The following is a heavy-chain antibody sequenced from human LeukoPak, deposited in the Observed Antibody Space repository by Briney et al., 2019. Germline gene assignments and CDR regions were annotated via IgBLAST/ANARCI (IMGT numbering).Heavy chain of an antibody. D-gene: IGHD6-6*01. Sequence: GGSLRLSCAASGFTFSDYYMSWIRQAPGKGLDCVSYISSSSSYTNYADSVKGRFTISRDNAKNSLYLQMNSLRAEDTAVYYCVRSGFIAAPYFDYWGQGTLVTVSS. CDR3: VRSGFIAAPYFDY. CDR2: ISSSSSYT. J-gene: IGHJ4*02. CDR1: GFTFSDYY. V-gene: IGHV3-11*06.